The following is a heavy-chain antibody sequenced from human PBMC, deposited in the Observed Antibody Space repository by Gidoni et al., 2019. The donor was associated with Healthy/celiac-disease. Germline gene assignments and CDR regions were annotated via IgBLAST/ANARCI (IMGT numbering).Heavy chain of an antibody. V-gene: IGHV1-69*02. Sequence: QVQLVHSGAEVKKPGSSLKVSCKASGATFSSYPLSWVRQAPGQGLEWMGRIIPILGIANYAQKFQGRVTITADKSTSTAYMELSSLRSEDTAVYYCARQRSCSSTSCYGVKCAFDIWGQGTMVTVSS. CDR3: ARQRSCSSTSCYGVKCAFDI. CDR2: IIPILGIA. J-gene: IGHJ3*02. CDR1: GATFSSYP. D-gene: IGHD2-2*01.